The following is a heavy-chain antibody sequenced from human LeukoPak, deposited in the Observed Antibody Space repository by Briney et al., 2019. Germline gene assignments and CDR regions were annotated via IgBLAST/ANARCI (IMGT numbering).Heavy chain of an antibody. J-gene: IGHJ4*02. Sequence: SETLSLTCTVSGSSISSYYWSWIRQPPGKGLEWIGYIFLSGSTKYNPSLQSRVTISIGTSKSQFSLRLNSVTAADTAVYYCARTECYFDHWGRGTLVTVSS. CDR3: ARTECYFDH. CDR1: GSSISSYY. CDR2: IFLSGST. D-gene: IGHD3-3*01. V-gene: IGHV4-59*01.